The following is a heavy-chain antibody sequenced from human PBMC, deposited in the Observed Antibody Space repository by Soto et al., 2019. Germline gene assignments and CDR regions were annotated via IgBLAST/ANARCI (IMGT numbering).Heavy chain of an antibody. J-gene: IGHJ4*02. Sequence: QVQLVQSGAEVKKPGASVKVSCKASGYTFTSYGISWVRQAPGQGLEWMGWISTYYDNTNYAQNLRGRVTMTTDTSTRTAYMELRSLRSDGTAVYYCARDPPRRYNSGQGPDYWGQGTLVTVSS. CDR2: ISTYYDNT. D-gene: IGHD5-18*01. CDR3: ARDPPRRYNSGQGPDY. CDR1: GYTFTSYG. V-gene: IGHV1-18*04.